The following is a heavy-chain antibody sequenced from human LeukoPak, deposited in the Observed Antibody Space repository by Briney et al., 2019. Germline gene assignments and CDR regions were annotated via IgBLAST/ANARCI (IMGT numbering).Heavy chain of an antibody. CDR3: AREGGPRSSSWYYYYGMDV. D-gene: IGHD6-13*01. CDR2: IIPIFGTA. J-gene: IGHJ6*02. Sequence: SVKVSCKASGGTFSSYAISWVRQAPGQGLEWMGGIIPIFGTANYAQKFQGRVTITADESTSTAYMELSSLRSEDTAVYYCAREGGPRSSSWYYYYGMDVWGQGTTVSVSS. CDR1: GGTFSSYA. V-gene: IGHV1-69*13.